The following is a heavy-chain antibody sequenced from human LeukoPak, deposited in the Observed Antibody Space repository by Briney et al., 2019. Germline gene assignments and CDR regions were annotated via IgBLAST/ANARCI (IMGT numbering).Heavy chain of an antibody. V-gene: IGHV3-33*08. CDR1: GFTFSSYG. J-gene: IGHJ4*02. Sequence: PGGSLRLSCAASGFTFSSYGMHWVRQAPGKGLEWVAVIWYDGSNKYYADSVKGRFTISRDNSKNTLYLQMNSLRAEDTAVYYCARVLSKVGATRTAIDYWGQGTLVTVSS. D-gene: IGHD1-26*01. CDR3: ARVLSKVGATRTAIDY. CDR2: IWYDGSNK.